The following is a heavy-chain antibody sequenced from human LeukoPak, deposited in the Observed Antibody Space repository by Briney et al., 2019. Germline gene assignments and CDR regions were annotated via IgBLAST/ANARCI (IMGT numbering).Heavy chain of an antibody. Sequence: PSETLSLTCAVYGGSFSGYYWSWIRQPPGKGLEWIGEINHSGSTNYNLSLKSRVTISVDTSKNQFSLKLSSVTAADTAVYYCARHSRSRSSTSCLFDPWGQGTLVTVSS. CDR1: GGSFSGYY. V-gene: IGHV4-34*01. CDR3: ARHSRSRSSTSCLFDP. D-gene: IGHD2-2*01. J-gene: IGHJ5*02. CDR2: INHSGST.